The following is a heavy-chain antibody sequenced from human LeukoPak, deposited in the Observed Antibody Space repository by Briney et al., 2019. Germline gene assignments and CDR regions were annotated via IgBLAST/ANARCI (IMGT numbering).Heavy chain of an antibody. D-gene: IGHD6-13*01. V-gene: IGHV1-46*01. CDR2: INPSGGST. CDR3: AKLAAAGTAHYYFDY. Sequence: PGASVKVSCKASGYTFTSYHMHWVRQAPGQGLEIMGIINPSGGSTTYAQKFQGRVTMTRDTSTSTVYMELSSLRSEDTAVYYCAKLAAAGTAHYYFDYRGQGTLVTVSS. CDR1: GYTFTSYH. J-gene: IGHJ4*02.